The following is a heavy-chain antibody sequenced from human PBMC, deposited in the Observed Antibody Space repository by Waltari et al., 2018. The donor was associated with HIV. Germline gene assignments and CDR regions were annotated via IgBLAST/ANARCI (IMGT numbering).Heavy chain of an antibody. CDR2: VGKRGSRVTT. Sequence: EVQLVESGGGLVQPGGSLRLSCAASGFTFSDHYMDWVRQAPGKGVEWVGRVGKRGSRVTTEYAASVRGRFIVSRDDSKSSLYLQMNGLKTDDTAVYFCARRDTDTGDSWGQGTLVTVSS. V-gene: IGHV3-72*01. CDR1: GFTFSDHY. D-gene: IGHD3-10*01. CDR3: ARRDTDTGDS. J-gene: IGHJ4*02.